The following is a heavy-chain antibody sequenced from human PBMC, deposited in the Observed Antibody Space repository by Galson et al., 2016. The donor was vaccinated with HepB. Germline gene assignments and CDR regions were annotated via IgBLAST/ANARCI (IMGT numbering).Heavy chain of an antibody. CDR3: ARFIASPCNDYYYYGMDV. CDR1: GFIFRSYA. D-gene: IGHD2/OR15-2a*01. CDR2: ISNDGSNK. J-gene: IGHJ6*04. V-gene: IGHV3-30-3*01. Sequence: SLRLSCADSGFIFRSYAMNWVRQAPGKGLEWLAVISNDGSNKYFADSVKGRFTISRDNSKNTLYLQMNSLRAEDTAVYYCARFIASPCNDYYYYGMDVWGKGTTVTVSS.